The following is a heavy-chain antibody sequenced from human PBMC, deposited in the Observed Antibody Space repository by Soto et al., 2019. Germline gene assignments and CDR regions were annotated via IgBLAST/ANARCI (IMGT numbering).Heavy chain of an antibody. CDR3: ATLNGYDY. D-gene: IGHD5-12*01. CDR2: IDNTGSSA. J-gene: IGHJ4*02. CDR1: GLPFSSHW. V-gene: IGHV3-74*01. Sequence: EVRLVESGGGLVQPGGSLRLSCAASGLPFSSHWLQWVRQVPGRGLVWVSRIDNTGSSAIYADSVRGRFTVSRDNAKDTLYLHMNSLRAEDTAVYYCATLNGYDYWGQGTLVTVSS.